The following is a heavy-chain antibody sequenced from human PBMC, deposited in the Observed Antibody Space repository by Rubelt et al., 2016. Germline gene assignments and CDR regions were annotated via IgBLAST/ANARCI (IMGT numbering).Heavy chain of an antibody. D-gene: IGHD3-16*01. V-gene: IGHV5-51*03. CDR3: TRPGGVGGN. CDR2: IYHGDSDT. CDR1: GYSFTSYW. J-gene: IGHJ4*02. Sequence: EVQPVQSGAEVKKPGESLKISCKGSGYSFTSYWIGWVRQMPGKGLEWRGIIYHGDSDTSSSQYSQGQVNISADKSITAACLPCGSLRASEPVMYDCTRPGGVGGNWGQGTLVTVSS.